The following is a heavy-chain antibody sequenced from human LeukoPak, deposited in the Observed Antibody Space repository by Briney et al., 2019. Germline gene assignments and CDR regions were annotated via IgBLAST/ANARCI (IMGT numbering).Heavy chain of an antibody. Sequence: GGSLRLSCAASGFTFSSYWMHWVRQAPGKGLAWVSRINSDGSSTSYADSVKGRFTISRDNAKNTLYLQMNSLRAEDTAVYYCARVPWDSSGYPDYWGQGTLVTVSS. V-gene: IGHV3-74*01. CDR3: ARVPWDSSGYPDY. CDR2: INSDGSST. CDR1: GFTFSSYW. J-gene: IGHJ4*02. D-gene: IGHD3-22*01.